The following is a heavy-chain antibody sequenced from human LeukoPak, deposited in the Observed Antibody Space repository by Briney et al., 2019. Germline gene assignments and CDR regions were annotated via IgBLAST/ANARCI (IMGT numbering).Heavy chain of an antibody. CDR1: GGSISSYY. V-gene: IGHV4-59*12. CDR2: IYYSGST. J-gene: IGHJ3*02. D-gene: IGHD2-21*02. Sequence: SETLSLTCTVSGGSISSYYWSWIRQPPGKGLEWIGYIYYSGSTNYNPSLKSRVTISVDTSKNQFSLKLGSVTAADTAVYYCARDGSRGGDPRAFDIWGQGTMVTVSS. CDR3: ARDGSRGGDPRAFDI.